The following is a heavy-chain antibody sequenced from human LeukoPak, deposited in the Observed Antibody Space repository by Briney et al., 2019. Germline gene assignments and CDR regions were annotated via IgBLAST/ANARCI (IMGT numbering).Heavy chain of an antibody. CDR1: GFTFSSYW. CDR3: ARDESLGDLWSGYFDALDI. J-gene: IGHJ3*02. D-gene: IGHD3-3*01. V-gene: IGHV3-7*01. CDR2: IKQDGSQK. Sequence: PGGSLRLSCAASGFTFSSYWMSWFRQAPGKGLEWVANIKQDGSQKYYVDSVKGRFTISRDNAKNSLYLQMNSLRAEDTAVYYCARDESLGDLWSGYFDALDIWGQGTMVTVSS.